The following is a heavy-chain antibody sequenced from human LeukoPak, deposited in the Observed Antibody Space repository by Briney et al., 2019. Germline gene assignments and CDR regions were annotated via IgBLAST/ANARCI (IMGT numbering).Heavy chain of an antibody. CDR2: IIPIFGTA. J-gene: IGHJ4*02. CDR1: GGTFSSYA. Sequence: SVKVSCKASGGTFSSYAISWVRQAPGQGLEWMGGIIPIFGTANYAQKFQGRVTITADESTSTAYMELTRLTSDDTAVYYCARGTYYDSSAYSGVRLFDYWGQGTLVTVSS. D-gene: IGHD3-22*01. V-gene: IGHV1-69*13. CDR3: ARGTYYDSSAYSGVRLFDY.